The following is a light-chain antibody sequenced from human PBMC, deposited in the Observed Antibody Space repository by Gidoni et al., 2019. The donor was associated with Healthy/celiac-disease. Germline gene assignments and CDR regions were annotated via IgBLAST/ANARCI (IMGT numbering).Light chain of an antibody. V-gene: IGKV3-11*01. Sequence: EIVLPQSPATLSLSPGERATLSCRASQSVCSYLAWYQQKPGQAPRLLIYDASTRATGIPARFSGSGSGTDFTLTISSLEPEDFAVYYCQQRGNWQFTFGPGTKVDIK. CDR2: DAS. CDR1: QSVCSY. CDR3: QQRGNWQFT. J-gene: IGKJ3*01.